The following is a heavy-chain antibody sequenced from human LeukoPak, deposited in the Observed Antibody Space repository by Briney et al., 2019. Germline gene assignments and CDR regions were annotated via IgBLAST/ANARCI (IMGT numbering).Heavy chain of an antibody. J-gene: IGHJ5*02. D-gene: IGHD6-13*01. Sequence: SETLSLTCAVYGGSFSDYYWSWIRQPPGKGLEWIGEINHSGSTNYNPSLKSRVPISVDTSKNRFSLKLSSVTAADTAVYYCARGKQQLHWFDPWGQGTLVTV. CDR3: ARGKQQLHWFDP. CDR2: INHSGST. CDR1: GGSFSDYY. V-gene: IGHV4-34*01.